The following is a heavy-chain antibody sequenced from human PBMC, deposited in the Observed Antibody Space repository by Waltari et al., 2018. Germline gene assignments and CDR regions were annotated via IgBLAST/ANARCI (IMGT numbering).Heavy chain of an antibody. V-gene: IGHV4-39*07. Sequence: QLQLQESGPGLVKPSETLSLTCTVSGGSISSSSYYWGWIRQPPGKGLEWIGSIYYSGSTYYNPSLKSRVTISVDTSKNQFSLKLSSVTGADTAVYYCARDGDRSSTLLGWFDPWGQGTLVTVSS. CDR2: IYYSGST. J-gene: IGHJ5*02. CDR1: GGSISSSSYY. CDR3: ARDGDRSSTLLGWFDP. D-gene: IGHD2-2*01.